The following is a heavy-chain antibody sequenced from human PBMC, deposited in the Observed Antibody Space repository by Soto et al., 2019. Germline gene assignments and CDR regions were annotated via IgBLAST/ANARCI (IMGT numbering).Heavy chain of an antibody. CDR3: ARSFVPYFDY. D-gene: IGHD6-6*01. V-gene: IGHV4-59*01. Sequence: PSETLSLTCTVSGGSISSYYWSWIRQPPGKGLEWIGYIYYSGSTNYNPSLKSRVTISVDTSKNQFSLKLSSVTAADTAVYYCARSFVPYFDYWGQGTLVTVSS. J-gene: IGHJ4*02. CDR1: GGSISSYY. CDR2: IYYSGST.